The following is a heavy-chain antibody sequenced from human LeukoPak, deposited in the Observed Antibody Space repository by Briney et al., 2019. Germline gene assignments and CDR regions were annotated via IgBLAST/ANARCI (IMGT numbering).Heavy chain of an antibody. Sequence: GGSLRLSCAATGFTFDDYAMHWVRQAPGKGLEWVSGISWNSGSIGYADSVKGRFTISRDNAKNSLYLQMNSLRAEDTALYYCEKDIWRWFGELPYDYWGQGTLVTVSS. J-gene: IGHJ4*02. CDR3: EKDIWRWFGELPYDY. D-gene: IGHD3-10*01. V-gene: IGHV3-9*01. CDR1: GFTFDDYA. CDR2: ISWNSGSI.